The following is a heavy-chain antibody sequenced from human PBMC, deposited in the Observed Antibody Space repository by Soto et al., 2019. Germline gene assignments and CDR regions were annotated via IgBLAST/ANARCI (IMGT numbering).Heavy chain of an antibody. CDR1: GFTFNNAW. D-gene: IGHD1-1*01. CDR2: IKSKADGETR. CDR3: KLDIDY. V-gene: IGHV3-15*07. J-gene: IGHJ4*02. Sequence: EVRLVESGGNLVRPGGSLRLSCAASGFTFNNAWMYWVRQAPGKGLEWVGRIKSKADGETRDYAEPVKGRFTISRDDSKNTLYLQMNSLKPEDTAVYYCKLDIDYWGLGTLVTVSS.